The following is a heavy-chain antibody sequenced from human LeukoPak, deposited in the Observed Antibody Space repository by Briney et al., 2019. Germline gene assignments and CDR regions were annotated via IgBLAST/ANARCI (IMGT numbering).Heavy chain of an antibody. Sequence: GASVKVSCKASGYTFTNYHINWVRQATGQGLEWMGWINPNNGDSGFAQKFQGRVTITRDTAMTTACMELSSLTSEDTAIYFCARTTSFTASGYDCSGQGTLVTVSS. V-gene: IGHV1-8*03. CDR1: GYTFTNYH. J-gene: IGHJ4*02. D-gene: IGHD6-25*01. CDR2: INPNNGDS. CDR3: ARTTSFTASGYDC.